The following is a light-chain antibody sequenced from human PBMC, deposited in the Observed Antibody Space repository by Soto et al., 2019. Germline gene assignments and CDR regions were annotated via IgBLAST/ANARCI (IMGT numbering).Light chain of an antibody. J-gene: IGKJ4*01. CDR1: RIINTY. CDR3: QQRSHWPLT. CDR2: DAS. Sequence: ETVLTQFPATLSLSPGERATLSCRASRIINTYLAWYQQRPGQPPRLLIHDASNRAPGIPARFSGSGSDTDFTLTISSLEPEDFAVYYCQQRSHWPLTFGGGTKVEIK. V-gene: IGKV3-11*01.